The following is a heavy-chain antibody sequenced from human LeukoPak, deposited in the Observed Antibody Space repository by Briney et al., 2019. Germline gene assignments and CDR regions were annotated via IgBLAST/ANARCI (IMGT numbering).Heavy chain of an antibody. D-gene: IGHD3-10*01. Sequence: GGSLRLSCAASGFTFSKDWMHWVRQAPGEGLVWVSRINRDGSDINYADSVRGRFTISRDNAKNTLYLQMNSLRVEDTAVYYCARDRFEDANYWGQGTLVTVSS. J-gene: IGHJ4*02. CDR1: GFTFSKDW. CDR3: ARDRFEDANY. CDR2: INRDGSDI. V-gene: IGHV3-74*01.